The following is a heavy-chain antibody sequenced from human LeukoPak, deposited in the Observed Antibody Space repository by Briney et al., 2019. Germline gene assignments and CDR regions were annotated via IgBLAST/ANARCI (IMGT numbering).Heavy chain of an antibody. CDR3: ASPGYYDRHAFEI. J-gene: IGHJ3*02. CDR2: IYYSGST. V-gene: IGHV4-39*01. CDR1: GGSISSSSYY. D-gene: IGHD3-22*01. Sequence: KPSETLSLTCTVSGGSISSSSYYWGWIRQPPGKGLEWIGSIYYSGSTYYNPSLKSRVTISVDTSKNQFSLKLSSVTAADTAVYYCASPGYYDRHAFEIWGQGTMVTVSS.